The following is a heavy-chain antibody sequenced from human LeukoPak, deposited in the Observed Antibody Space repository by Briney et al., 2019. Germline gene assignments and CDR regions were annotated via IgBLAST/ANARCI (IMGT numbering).Heavy chain of an antibody. CDR3: ARGIAAAGRELYYYYMDV. CDR1: GFTFSSYS. D-gene: IGHD6-13*01. CDR2: ISSSSSYI. V-gene: IGHV3-21*01. Sequence: GGSLRLSCAASGFTFSSYSMNWVRQAPGKGLEWVSSISSSSSYIYYADSVKGRFTISRDNAKNSLYLQMNSLRAEDTAVYYCARGIAAAGRELYYYYMDVWGKGTTVTVSS. J-gene: IGHJ6*03.